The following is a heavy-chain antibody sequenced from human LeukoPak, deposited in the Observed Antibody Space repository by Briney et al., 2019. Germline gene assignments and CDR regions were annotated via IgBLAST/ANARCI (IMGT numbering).Heavy chain of an antibody. V-gene: IGHV1-3*01. CDR1: GYTFTSYA. D-gene: IGHD2-2*01. Sequence: ASVKVSCKASGYTFTSYAMHWVRQAPGQRLEWMGWINAGNGNTKYSQKFQGRVSITRGTSASTAYMELSSLRSEDTAVYYCARASQYCSSTSCHYLPDYWGQGTLVTVSS. CDR3: ARASQYCSSTSCHYLPDY. CDR2: INAGNGNT. J-gene: IGHJ4*02.